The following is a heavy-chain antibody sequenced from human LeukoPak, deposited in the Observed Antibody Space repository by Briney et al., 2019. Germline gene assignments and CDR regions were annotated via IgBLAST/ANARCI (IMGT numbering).Heavy chain of an antibody. CDR2: ISYDGSNK. D-gene: IGHD5-18*01. CDR1: GFTFSSYG. V-gene: IGHV3-30*18. CDR3: AKDRKGYSYD. J-gene: IGHJ4*02. Sequence: GGSLRLSCAASGFTFSSYGMHWVRQAPGKGLEWVAVISYDGSNKYYADSVKGRFTISRDNSKNTLYLQMNSPRAEDTAVYYCAKDRKGYSYDWGQGTLVTVSS.